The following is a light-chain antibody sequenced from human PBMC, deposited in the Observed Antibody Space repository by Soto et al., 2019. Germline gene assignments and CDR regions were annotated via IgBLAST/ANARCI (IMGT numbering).Light chain of an antibody. Sequence: QSVLTQPASVSGSPGQSITISCSGTSSDIGAYDLVSWYQQHPGRAPKLMIYEVSNRPSGVSNRFSGSKSGNTASLTISGLQAEDEADYYCSSYTSSSTPRYVFGTGTKATVL. CDR3: SSYTSSSTPRYV. CDR2: EVS. J-gene: IGLJ1*01. CDR1: SSDIGAYDL. V-gene: IGLV2-14*01.